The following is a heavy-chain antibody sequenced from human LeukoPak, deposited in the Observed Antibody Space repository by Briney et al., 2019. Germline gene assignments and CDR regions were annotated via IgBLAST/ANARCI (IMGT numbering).Heavy chain of an antibody. Sequence: GGSLRLSCAASGFTFDDSAMLWVRQAPGKGLEWVSGISWTSGSIGYADSVKGRFTISRDNAKNSLFLQMNSLRTEDTAFYYCAKWSTYYYDSSGHFDYWGQGTLVTVSS. D-gene: IGHD3-22*01. J-gene: IGHJ4*02. CDR2: ISWTSGSI. CDR1: GFTFDDSA. CDR3: AKWSTYYYDSSGHFDY. V-gene: IGHV3-9*01.